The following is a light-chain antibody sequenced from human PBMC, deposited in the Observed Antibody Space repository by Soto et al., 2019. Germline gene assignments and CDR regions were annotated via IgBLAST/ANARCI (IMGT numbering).Light chain of an antibody. CDR1: RSNIGAGYD. V-gene: IGLV1-40*01. CDR2: VNN. J-gene: IGLJ2*01. CDR3: QSYDSSLSGVV. Sequence: QSVLTQPPSVSGAPGQRVTISCTGSRSNIGAGYDVHWYQQFPGRAPKLLLYVNNNRPSGVPDRFSGSMSDTSASLAITGLQAEDEADYYCQSYDSSLSGVVFGGGTQLTVL.